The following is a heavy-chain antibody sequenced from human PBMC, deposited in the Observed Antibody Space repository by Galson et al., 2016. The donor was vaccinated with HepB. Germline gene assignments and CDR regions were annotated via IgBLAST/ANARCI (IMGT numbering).Heavy chain of an antibody. CDR3: VRDYNYAFDI. D-gene: IGHD5-24*01. Sequence: SLRLSCAASGFTFSSHTMTWVRQAPGKGLEWVSSISGDGLFIYYADSGRGRFSISRDDAKNSLYLQMNSLRDDDTALYSCVRDYNYAFDIWGQETMVTVSS. CDR1: GFTFSSHT. V-gene: IGHV3-21*04. CDR2: ISGDGLFI. J-gene: IGHJ3*02.